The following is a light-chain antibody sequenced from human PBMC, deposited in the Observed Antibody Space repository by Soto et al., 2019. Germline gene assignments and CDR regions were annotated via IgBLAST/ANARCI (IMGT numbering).Light chain of an antibody. V-gene: IGLV1-44*01. J-gene: IGLJ3*02. CDR2: SND. CDR1: SSNIGTNT. CDR3: AAWDDSLSAWV. Sequence: QSVLTQPPSASGTPGQRVSISCSGGSSNIGTNTVNWYQHLPGTAPKLLIFSNDERPSGVPDRFSGSKSGTSASLAISGLQSDDEADYFCAAWDDSLSAWVFGGGTKLTVL.